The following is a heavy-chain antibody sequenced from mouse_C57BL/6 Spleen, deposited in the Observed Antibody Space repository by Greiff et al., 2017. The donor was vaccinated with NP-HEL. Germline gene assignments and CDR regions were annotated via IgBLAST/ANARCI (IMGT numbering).Heavy chain of an antibody. Sequence: VTLKESVAELVRPGASVKLSCTASGFTITNTYMHWVKQRPEQGLEWIGRIDPANGHTKYAPKFQGKATITADTSSNTAYLQLSSLTSEDTAIYYCARDYYGSSYVPYFDYWGQGTTLTVSS. CDR3: ARDYYGSSYVPYFDY. V-gene: IGHV14-3*01. D-gene: IGHD1-1*01. CDR2: IDPANGHT. J-gene: IGHJ2*01. CDR1: GFTITNTY.